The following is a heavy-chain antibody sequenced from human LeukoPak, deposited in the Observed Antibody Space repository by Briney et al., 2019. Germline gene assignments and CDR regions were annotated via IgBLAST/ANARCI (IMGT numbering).Heavy chain of an antibody. CDR1: GDSISRGDYF. CDR3: ARFDSDAFDI. J-gene: IGHJ3*02. CDR2: IYYSGSA. Sequence: SETLSLTCTVSGDSISRGDYFWSWIRQPPGKVLEWIGYIYYSGSAYYNPSLKGRVAISIDASKNQFSLNMSAVTAADTAIYYCARFDSDAFDIWGQGTVVTVSS. V-gene: IGHV4-30-4*08. D-gene: IGHD3-22*01.